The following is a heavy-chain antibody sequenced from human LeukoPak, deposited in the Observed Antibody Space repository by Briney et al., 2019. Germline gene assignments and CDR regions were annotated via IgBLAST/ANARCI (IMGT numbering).Heavy chain of an antibody. CDR2: INQNGSEK. V-gene: IGHV3-7*01. CDR3: ARDQGAGSDY. Sequence: PGGSLRLSCAASGFSFNSYWMNWVRQAPGEGLEWVANINQNGSEKYYVDSVKGRFTISRDNAKNSLYLQMSSLRAEDAAVYYCARDQGAGSDYWGQGALVTVSS. J-gene: IGHJ4*02. D-gene: IGHD6-19*01. CDR1: GFSFNSYW.